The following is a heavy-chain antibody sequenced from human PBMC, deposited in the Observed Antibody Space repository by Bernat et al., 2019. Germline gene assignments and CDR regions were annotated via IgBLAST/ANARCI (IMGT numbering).Heavy chain of an antibody. CDR1: GFTFSSYA. Sequence: QVQLVESGGGVVQPGRSLRLSCAASGFTFSSYAMHWVRQAPGKGLEWVAVISYDGSNKYYADSVKGRFTISRDNSKNTLYLQMNSLRAEDTAVYYCARDPFGTVVYYFDYWGQGTLVTVSS. CDR3: ARDPFGTVVYYFDY. CDR2: ISYDGSNK. J-gene: IGHJ4*02. D-gene: IGHD2-2*01. V-gene: IGHV3-30-3*01.